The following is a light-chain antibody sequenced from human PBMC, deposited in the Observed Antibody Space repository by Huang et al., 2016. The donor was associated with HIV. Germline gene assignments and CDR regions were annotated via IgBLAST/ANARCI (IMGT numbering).Light chain of an antibody. Sequence: EILLTQSPATLSLSPGERATLSCKASQKINTYLAWYQQKPGQAPRLLIYDASTRAPDTPARFRGSESGTDFTLTITNLEPEDFAVYFCQQRSNWPPFTFGPGTKVDRK. V-gene: IGKV3-11*01. CDR2: DAS. J-gene: IGKJ3*01. CDR1: QKINTY. CDR3: QQRSNWPPFT.